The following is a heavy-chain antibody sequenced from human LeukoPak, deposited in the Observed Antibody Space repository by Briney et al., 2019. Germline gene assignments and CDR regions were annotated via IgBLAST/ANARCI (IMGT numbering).Heavy chain of an antibody. D-gene: IGHD7-27*01. CDR1: GGSISPYY. CDR2: LYYTGDT. J-gene: IGHJ5*02. CDR3: ARGPWAWFDP. V-gene: IGHV4-59*01. Sequence: PSETLSLTCNVSGGSISPYYWSWIRQVPGKGVEWIGYLYYTGDTKYNPSLKSRGTISVDTSKNQFSLKLRSVPAADTAVYYCARGPWAWFDPWGQGTLVTVSS.